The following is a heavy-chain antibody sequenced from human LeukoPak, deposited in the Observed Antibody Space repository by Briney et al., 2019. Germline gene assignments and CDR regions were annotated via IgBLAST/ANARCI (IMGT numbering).Heavy chain of an antibody. V-gene: IGHV3-23*01. D-gene: IGHD6-25*01. Sequence: GGSLRLSCAASGFTFSSYAISWVRQAPGKGPEWVSTISIDGGRTYYADSVKGRFTVSRDASKNTLYLQMNSLRAEDTAVYYCARKGIGSSRYQNMDVWGKGTTVTVSS. CDR2: ISIDGGRT. CDR1: GFTFSSYA. CDR3: ARKGIGSSRYQNMDV. J-gene: IGHJ6*03.